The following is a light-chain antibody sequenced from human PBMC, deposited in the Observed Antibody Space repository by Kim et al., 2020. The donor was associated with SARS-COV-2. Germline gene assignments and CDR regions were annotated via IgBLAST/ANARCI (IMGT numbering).Light chain of an antibody. CDR3: SSYTSNTLA. J-gene: IGLJ1*01. CDR2: EVS. Sequence: PRQSVTISCTGTSSDVGSYNRVSWYQQPPGTAPKLMMYEVSNRPSGVPDRFSGSKSGNTASLTISGLQAEDEADYYCSSYTSNTLAFGTGTKVTVL. CDR1: SSDVGSYNR. V-gene: IGLV2-18*02.